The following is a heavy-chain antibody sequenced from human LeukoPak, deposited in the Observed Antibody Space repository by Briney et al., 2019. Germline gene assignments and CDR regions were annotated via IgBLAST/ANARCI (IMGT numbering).Heavy chain of an antibody. CDR3: ARGRVSSSSWQSVYYYYLYMDV. Sequence: SETLSLTCAVYGGSFSGYYWSWIRQPPGKGLEWIGEINHSGSTNYNPSLKSRVTISVDTSKNQFSLKLSSVTAADTAVYYCARGRVSSSSWQSVYYYYLYMDVWGKGSTVTVSS. J-gene: IGHJ6*03. V-gene: IGHV4-34*01. D-gene: IGHD6-13*01. CDR2: INHSGST. CDR1: GGSFSGYY.